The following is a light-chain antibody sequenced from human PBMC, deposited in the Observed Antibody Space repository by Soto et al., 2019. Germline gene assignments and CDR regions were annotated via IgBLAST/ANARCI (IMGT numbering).Light chain of an antibody. J-gene: IGLJ2*01. CDR2: SNS. CDR1: SSNIGAGYD. V-gene: IGLV1-47*02. Sequence: QLVLTQPPSVSGAPGQRVTISCTGSSSNIGAGYDVHWYQQLPGTAPKRLIYSNSQRPSGVPDRFSGSKSGTSASLAISGLRSEDEADYYCAAWDDSLSGVVFGGGTKLTVL. CDR3: AAWDDSLSGVV.